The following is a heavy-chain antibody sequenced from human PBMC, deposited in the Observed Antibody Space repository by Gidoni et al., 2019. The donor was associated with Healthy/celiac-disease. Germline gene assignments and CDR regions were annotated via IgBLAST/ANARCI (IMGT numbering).Heavy chain of an antibody. D-gene: IGHD6-13*01. CDR1: GFTVSSNY. CDR2: IYSGGST. J-gene: IGHJ6*02. Sequence: EVQLVESGGGLVQPGGSLRLSCAASGFTVSSNYMRWVRQAPGKGLEWVSVIYSGGSTYYADSVKGRFTISRDNSKNTLYLQMNSLRAEDTAVYYCARETRIAAAGMGVSGYYGMDVWGQGTTVTVSS. CDR3: ARETRIAAAGMGVSGYYGMDV. V-gene: IGHV3-66*01.